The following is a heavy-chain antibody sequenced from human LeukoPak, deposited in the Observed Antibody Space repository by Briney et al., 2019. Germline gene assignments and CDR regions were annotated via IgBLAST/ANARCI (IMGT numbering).Heavy chain of an antibody. V-gene: IGHV4-4*09. J-gene: IGHJ5*02. Sequence: SETLSLTCTVSGGSISSSYWSWIRQPPGKGLEWIGYIYSSGTTNYNPPLKSRVTISVDTSKNQFSLNLDSVTAADTAVYYCARHTAKTYSSSSDWFDPWGQGTLVTVSS. D-gene: IGHD6-6*01. CDR2: IYSSGTT. CDR3: ARHTAKTYSSSSDWFDP. CDR1: GGSISSSY.